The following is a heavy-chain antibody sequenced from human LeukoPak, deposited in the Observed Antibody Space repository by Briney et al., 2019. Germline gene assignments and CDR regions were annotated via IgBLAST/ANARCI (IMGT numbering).Heavy chain of an antibody. CDR2: IRHTGST. V-gene: IGHV4-34*01. CDR1: GGSFCDYY. Sequence: SETLSLTCGVYGGSFCDYYWSWIRQTPDLGLEWIGEIRHTGSTTYNPSLKSRVTISVDTSKNQFSLKLSSVTAADTAVYYCARDLYSFLWFHAFDIWGQGTMVTVSS. CDR3: ARDLYSFLWFHAFDI. J-gene: IGHJ3*02. D-gene: IGHD3-10*01.